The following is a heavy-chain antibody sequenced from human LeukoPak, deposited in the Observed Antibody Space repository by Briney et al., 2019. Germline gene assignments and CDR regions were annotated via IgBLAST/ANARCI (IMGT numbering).Heavy chain of an antibody. D-gene: IGHD3-22*01. CDR1: GFTFNNYG. J-gene: IGHJ4*02. CDR3: AKDTRGTYYDSSGYLFDY. V-gene: IGHV3-30*02. Sequence: GGTLRLSCAASGFTFNNYGMHWVRQAPGEGLEWVAFIRYDGGDKYYADSVKGRFTVSRDNSKNTLYLQMNSLRAEDTAIYYCAKDTRGTYYDSSGYLFDYWGQGTLVTVSS. CDR2: IRYDGGDK.